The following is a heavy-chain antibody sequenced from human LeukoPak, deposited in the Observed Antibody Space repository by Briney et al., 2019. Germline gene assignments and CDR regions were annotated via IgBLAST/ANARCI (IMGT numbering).Heavy chain of an antibody. V-gene: IGHV3-30*01. CDR3: ARAKNYYDSSGMGY. J-gene: IGHJ4*02. Sequence: GGSLRLSCAASGFTFSSYAMHWVRQVPGKGLEWVAVISYDGSNKYYAGSVKGRFTISRDNSKNTLYLQMNSLRAEDTAVYYCARAKNYYDSSGMGYWGQGTLVTVSS. CDR2: ISYDGSNK. CDR1: GFTFSSYA. D-gene: IGHD3-22*01.